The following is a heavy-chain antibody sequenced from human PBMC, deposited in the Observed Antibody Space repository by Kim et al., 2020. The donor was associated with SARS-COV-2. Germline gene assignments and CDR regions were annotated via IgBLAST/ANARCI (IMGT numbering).Heavy chain of an antibody. CDR1: GGSFSGYY. V-gene: IGHV4-34*01. J-gene: IGHJ6*02. CDR2: INHSGST. Sequence: SETLSLTCAVYGGSFSGYYWSWIRQPPGKGLEWIGEINHSGSTNYNPSLKSRVTISVDTSKNQFSLKLSSVTAADTAVYYCAREQGYCSSTSCYVMSHYYYGMDVWGQGTTVTVSS. CDR3: AREQGYCSSTSCYVMSHYYYGMDV. D-gene: IGHD2-2*01.